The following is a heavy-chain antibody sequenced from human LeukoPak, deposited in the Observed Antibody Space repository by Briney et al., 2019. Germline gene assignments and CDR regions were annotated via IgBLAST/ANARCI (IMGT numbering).Heavy chain of an antibody. V-gene: IGHV3-21*01. CDR1: GFTFSPYC. D-gene: IGHD2-15*01. CDR3: ARGGSEWSRDL. J-gene: IGHJ5*02. CDR2: ISDDSRSI. Sequence: GGSLTLSCEASGFTFSPYCMTWVRQAPGKGLEWVSTISDDSRSIGYADSVKGRFTISRDNAKSSTFLQMNSLRVKDTAVYYCARGGSEWSRDLWGQGTLVTVSS.